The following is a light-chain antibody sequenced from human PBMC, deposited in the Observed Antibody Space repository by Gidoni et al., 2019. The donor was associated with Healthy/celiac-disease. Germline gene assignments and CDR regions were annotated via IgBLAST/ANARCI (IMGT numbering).Light chain of an antibody. CDR1: QGISSW. CDR2: AAS. Sequence: DIQMTQYPSSVSASVGDRVTITRRASQGISSWLSWYQQQPGKAPTLLLYAASSLQSGVPSRFSGSGSWTAFTLTISSLQPEDFATYYCQQANSFPITFXGXTKVEIK. J-gene: IGKJ4*01. V-gene: IGKV1D-12*01. CDR3: QQANSFPIT.